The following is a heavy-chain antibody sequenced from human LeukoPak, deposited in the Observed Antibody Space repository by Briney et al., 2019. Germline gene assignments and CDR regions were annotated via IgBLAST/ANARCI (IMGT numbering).Heavy chain of an antibody. J-gene: IGHJ4*02. V-gene: IGHV4-31*03. CDR3: ARVQGMVYANFDY. Sequence: SETLSLTCTVSGGSISSGGYYWGWIRQHPGKGLEWIGYIYYSGSTYYNPSLKSRVTISVDTSKNQFSLKLSSVTAADTAVYYCARVQGMVYANFDYWGQGTLVTVSS. D-gene: IGHD2-8*01. CDR2: IYYSGST. CDR1: GGSISSGGYY.